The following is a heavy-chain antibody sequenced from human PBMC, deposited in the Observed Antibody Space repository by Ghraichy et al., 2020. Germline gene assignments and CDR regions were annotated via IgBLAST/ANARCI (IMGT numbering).Heavy chain of an antibody. V-gene: IGHV4-39*01. CDR2: IYYSGST. Sequence: SETLSLTCTVSGGSISSSSYYWGWIRQPPGKGLEWIGSIYYSGSTYYNPSLKSRVTISVDTSKNQFSLKLSSVTAADTAVYYCALNIPCLVWGQGTMVTVSS. J-gene: IGHJ3*01. CDR3: ALNIPCLV. CDR1: GGSISSSSYY. D-gene: IGHD5/OR15-5a*01.